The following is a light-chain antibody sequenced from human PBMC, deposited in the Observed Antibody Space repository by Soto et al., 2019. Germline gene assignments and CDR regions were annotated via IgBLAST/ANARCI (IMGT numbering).Light chain of an antibody. CDR1: RSNIGTSC. J-gene: IGLJ1*01. V-gene: IGLV1-44*01. Sequence: QSVLTQPHSASGTPGQRVTISCSGSRSNIGTSCVHWFQQLPGTAPKLLISTTNQRPSGVPERFSGSKSGNSASRAISGLQSEDEADYYCAAWDDSLNGNVFGTGTKVTVL. CDR2: TTN. CDR3: AAWDDSLNGNV.